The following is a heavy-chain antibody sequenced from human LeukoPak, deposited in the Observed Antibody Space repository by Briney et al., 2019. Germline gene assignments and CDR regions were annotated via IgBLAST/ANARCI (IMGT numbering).Heavy chain of an antibody. Sequence: PSETLSLTCTVSGGSISSSSYYWGWIRQPPGKGLEWIGSIYYSGRTYYNPSLKSRVTISVDTSKNQFSLKLSSVTAADTAVYYCARQGQLVFNWFDPWGQGTLVTVSS. CDR1: GGSISSSSYY. J-gene: IGHJ5*02. D-gene: IGHD6-6*01. CDR3: ARQGQLVFNWFDP. CDR2: IYYSGRT. V-gene: IGHV4-39*01.